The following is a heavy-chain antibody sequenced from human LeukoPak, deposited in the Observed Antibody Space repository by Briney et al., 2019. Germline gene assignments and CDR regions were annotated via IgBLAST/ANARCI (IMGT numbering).Heavy chain of an antibody. J-gene: IGHJ4*02. CDR1: GGSVSSSSYY. V-gene: IGHV4-39*01. CDR3: ARHRGGSSPSVFDS. D-gene: IGHD2-15*01. CDR2: VYYSGST. Sequence: SETLSLTCTVSGGSVSSSSYYWGWIRQPPGKGLEWIGSVYYSGSTYYNPSLKSRVTISVDTSKNQFSLKMSSVTAADTTLFYCARHRGGSSPSVFDSWGQGILVTVSS.